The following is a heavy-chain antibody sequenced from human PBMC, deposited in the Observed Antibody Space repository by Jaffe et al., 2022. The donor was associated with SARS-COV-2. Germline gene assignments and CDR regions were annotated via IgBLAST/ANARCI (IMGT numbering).Heavy chain of an antibody. CDR2: ISYDGSNK. CDR1: GFTFSSYG. Sequence: QVQLVESGGGVVQPGRSLRLSCAASGFTFSSYGMHWVRQAPGKGLEWVAVISYDGSNKYYADSVKGRFTISRDNSKNTLYLQMNSLRAEDTAVYYCAKDAPLWFGELFPDYWGQGTLVTVSS. D-gene: IGHD3-10*01. V-gene: IGHV3-30*18. CDR3: AKDAPLWFGELFPDY. J-gene: IGHJ4*02.